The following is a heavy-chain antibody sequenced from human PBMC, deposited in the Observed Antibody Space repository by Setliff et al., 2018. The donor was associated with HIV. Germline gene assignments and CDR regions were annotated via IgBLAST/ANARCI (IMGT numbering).Heavy chain of an antibody. CDR1: GYAFSNYG. CDR2: ISGYNAKT. V-gene: IGHV1-18*01. D-gene: IGHD6-13*01. Sequence: ASVKVSCKASGYAFSNYGINRVRQAPGLGLEWMGWISGYNAKTDFAQKFRDRVSVTTDSSASTVYMEVMRLTSDDTAVYYCAREGVATPDEEGYYFDQWGQGTLVTVSS. J-gene: IGHJ4*02. CDR3: AREGVATPDEEGYYFDQ.